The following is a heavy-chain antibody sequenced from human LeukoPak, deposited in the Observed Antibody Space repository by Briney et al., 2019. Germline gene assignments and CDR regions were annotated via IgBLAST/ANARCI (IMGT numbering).Heavy chain of an antibody. CDR1: GFTFSSYW. CDR3: ARGAYCGGDCPLPLSLY. Sequence: GGSLRLSCTASGFTFSSYWMSWVRQAPGKGLVWISRINSDGSSTTYADSVKGRFTISRDNAKNTLYLQMNSLRPEDTAVYYCARGAYCGGDCPLPLSLYWGQGTLVTVSS. D-gene: IGHD2-21*01. J-gene: IGHJ4*02. CDR2: INSDGSST. V-gene: IGHV3-74*01.